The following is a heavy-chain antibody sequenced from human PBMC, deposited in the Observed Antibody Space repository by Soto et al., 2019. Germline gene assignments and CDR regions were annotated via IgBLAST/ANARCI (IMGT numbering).Heavy chain of an antibody. CDR1: GFTFDDYA. CDR3: AKDGGNYDFWHRFDP. D-gene: IGHD3-3*01. CDR2: ISWNSGSI. V-gene: IGHV3-9*01. Sequence: EVQLVESGGSLVQPGRSLRLSCAASGFTFDDYAMHWVRQAPGKGLEWVSGISWNSGSIGYADSVKGRFTISRDNAKNSLYLQMNSLRAEDTALYYCAKDGGNYDFWHRFDPWGQGTLVTVSS. J-gene: IGHJ5*02.